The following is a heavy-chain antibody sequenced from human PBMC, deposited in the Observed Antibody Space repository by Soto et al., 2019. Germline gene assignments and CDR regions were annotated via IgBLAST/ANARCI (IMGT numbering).Heavy chain of an antibody. V-gene: IGHV5-51*01. J-gene: IGHJ3*02. D-gene: IGHD5-18*01. CDR3: ARPQIQLWLGGFGSFDI. CDR1: GYCFTSYW. CDR2: IYPGDSDT. Sequence: PGESLKISCQGSGYCFTSYWIGWVRQMPGKGLEWMGIIYPGDSDTRYSPSFQGQVTISADKSISTAYLQWSSLKASDPAMYYCARPQIQLWLGGFGSFDIWGQGTMVTVSS.